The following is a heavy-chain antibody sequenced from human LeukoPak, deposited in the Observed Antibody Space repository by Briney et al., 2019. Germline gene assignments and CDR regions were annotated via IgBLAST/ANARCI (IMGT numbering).Heavy chain of an antibody. D-gene: IGHD3-9*01. CDR3: ARGGAYYDILTGYSYNWFDP. V-gene: IGHV4-59*02. J-gene: IGHJ5*02. CDR1: GGSVSSYY. CDR2: IYYSGST. Sequence: PSETLSLTCTVSGGSVSSYYWSWIRQPPGKGLEWIGYIYYSGSTNYSPSLKSRVTISVDTSKNQFSLKLSSVTAADTAVYYCARGGAYYDILTGYSYNWFDPWGQGTLVTVSS.